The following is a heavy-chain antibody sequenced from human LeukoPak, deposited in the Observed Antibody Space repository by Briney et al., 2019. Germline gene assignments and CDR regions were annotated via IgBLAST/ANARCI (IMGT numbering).Heavy chain of an antibody. CDR2: ISYDGSNK. J-gene: IGHJ3*02. Sequence: PGGSLRLSCAASGFTFSSYGMHWVRQAPGKGLEWVAVISYDGSNKYYADSVKGRVTISRDNSKNTPYLQMNSLRAEDTAVYYCAKVWWGKKKNDAFDIWGQGTMVTVSS. V-gene: IGHV3-30*18. CDR3: AKVWWGKKKNDAFDI. CDR1: GFTFSSYG. D-gene: IGHD3-16*01.